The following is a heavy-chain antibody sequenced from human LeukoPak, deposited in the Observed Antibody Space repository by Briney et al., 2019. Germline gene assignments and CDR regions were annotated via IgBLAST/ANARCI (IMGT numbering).Heavy chain of an antibody. CDR2: ISSSSSYI. V-gene: IGHV3-21*01. D-gene: IGHD6-19*01. J-gene: IGHJ5*02. Sequence: PGGSLRLSCAASGFTFSSYSMNWVRQAPGKGLEWVSSISSSSSYIYYADSVKGRFTISRDNAKNSLYLQMNSLRAEDTAVYYCTRSVAGTGDWFDPWGQGTLVTVSS. CDR1: GFTFSSYS. CDR3: TRSVAGTGDWFDP.